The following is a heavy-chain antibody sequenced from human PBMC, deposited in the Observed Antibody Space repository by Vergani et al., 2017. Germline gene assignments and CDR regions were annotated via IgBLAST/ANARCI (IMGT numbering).Heavy chain of an antibody. V-gene: IGHV3-23*04. J-gene: IGHJ6*02. D-gene: IGHD4-11*01. CDR2: ISGSGDST. CDR1: GFTFSSYA. Sequence: VQLVESGGGLVQPGGSLRLSCAASGFTFSSYAMNWVRQAPGKGLEWVSAISGSGDSTYYADSVKGRFTISRDNSKNTLYLQMNSLRAEDTAVYYCARGDYSNYYYYYYGMDVWGQGTTVTVSS. CDR3: ARGDYSNYYYYYYGMDV.